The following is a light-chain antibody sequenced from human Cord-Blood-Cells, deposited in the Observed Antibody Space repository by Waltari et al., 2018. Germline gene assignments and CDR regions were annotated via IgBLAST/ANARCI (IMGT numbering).Light chain of an antibody. CDR1: QSVSSSS. Sequence: EIVLTQSPGTLSLSPGERATLSCRASQSVSSSSLAWYQQKPGPAPRLLIYGASSRATGIPDRFSGSGSGTDFTLTISRLEPEDFAVYYCQQYGSSPTFGQGTKVEIK. CDR2: GAS. J-gene: IGKJ1*01. CDR3: QQYGSSPT. V-gene: IGKV3-20*01.